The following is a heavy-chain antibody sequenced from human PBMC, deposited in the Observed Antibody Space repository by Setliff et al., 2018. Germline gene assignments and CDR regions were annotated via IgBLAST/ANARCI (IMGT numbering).Heavy chain of an antibody. CDR2: INHSGRT. CDR1: GGSFSGNY. J-gene: IGHJ3*02. CDR3: ARDYYESRGSYAFDI. D-gene: IGHD3-22*01. Sequence: LSLTCAVYGGSFSGNYWSWIRQPPGKGLEWIGEINHSGRTNHNPSLKSRVTISVDTSKNQFPLNLSSVTAAETAMYYCARDYYESRGSYAFDIWGQGTVVTVSS. V-gene: IGHV4-34*01.